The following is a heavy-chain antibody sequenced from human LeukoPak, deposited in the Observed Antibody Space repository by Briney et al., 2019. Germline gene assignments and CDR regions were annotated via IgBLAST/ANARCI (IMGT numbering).Heavy chain of an antibody. D-gene: IGHD1-26*01. J-gene: IGHJ5*02. CDR2: ISAYNGNT. CDR3: ARAPLLVGATNWFDP. V-gene: IGHV1-18*01. Sequence: ASVKVSCKASGYTFTSYAMNWVRQAPGQGLEWMGWISAYNGNTNYAQKLQGRVTMTTDTSTSTAYMELRSLRSDDTAVYYCARAPLLVGATNWFDPWGQGTLVTVSS. CDR1: GYTFTSYA.